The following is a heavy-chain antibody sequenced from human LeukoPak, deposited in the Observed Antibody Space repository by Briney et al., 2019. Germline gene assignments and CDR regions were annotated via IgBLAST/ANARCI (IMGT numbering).Heavy chain of an antibody. J-gene: IGHJ5*02. V-gene: IGHV4-31*03. CDR2: IYYSGST. CDR1: GGSISSGGYY. D-gene: IGHD3-10*01. Sequence: TSETLSLTCTVSGGSISSGGYYWSWIRQHPGKGLEWIGYIYYSGSTYYNPSLKSRVTITVDTSKNQFSLKLSSVTAADTAVYCCARAPLWFGESHCWGGIDPWGQGTLVTVSS. CDR3: ARAPLWFGESHCWGGIDP.